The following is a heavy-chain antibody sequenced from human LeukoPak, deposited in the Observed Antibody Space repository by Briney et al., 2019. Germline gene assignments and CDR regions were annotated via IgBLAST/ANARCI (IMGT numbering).Heavy chain of an antibody. J-gene: IGHJ4*02. CDR2: IRYDGSNK. V-gene: IGHV3-30*02. D-gene: IGHD1-26*01. CDR3: AKVLGAPQYYFDY. CDR1: GFTFSSYG. Sequence: GGSLRLSCAASGFTFSSYGMSWVRQAPGKGLEWVAFIRYDGSNKYYADSVKGRFTISRDNSKNTLYLQMNSLRAEDTAVYYCAKVLGAPQYYFDYWGQGTLVTVSS.